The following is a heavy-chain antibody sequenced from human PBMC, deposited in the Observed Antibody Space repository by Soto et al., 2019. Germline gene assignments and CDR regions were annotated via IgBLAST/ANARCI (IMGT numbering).Heavy chain of an antibody. CDR3: ARRLYLDTWFDS. CDR2: IYPGDSDI. D-gene: IGHD2-2*02. V-gene: IGHV5-51*01. Sequence: PGESLKISCQGSGYRFTSYWIGWVRQVPGKGLEWMGIIYPGDSDIVYSPSFAGQVTISADNSINTTYLQCSSLKASDTAMYYCARRLYLDTWFDSWGQGTLVPVSS. J-gene: IGHJ5*01. CDR1: GYRFTSYW.